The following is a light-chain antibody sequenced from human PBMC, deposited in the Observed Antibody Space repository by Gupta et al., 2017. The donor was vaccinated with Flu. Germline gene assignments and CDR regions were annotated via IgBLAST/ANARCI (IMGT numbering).Light chain of an antibody. V-gene: IGLV1-40*01. Sequence: QSVLTQPPSVSASPGQRVTIACTGTSSNIGAGYDVHWYQQFPGTAPKLLININNNRPSGVPARFYGSKSGSSASLAISGLQADDEAEYYCQSYDKSLNGWVCGGGTKLTV. CDR2: INN. J-gene: IGLJ3*02. CDR3: QSYDKSLNGWV. CDR1: SSNIGAGYD.